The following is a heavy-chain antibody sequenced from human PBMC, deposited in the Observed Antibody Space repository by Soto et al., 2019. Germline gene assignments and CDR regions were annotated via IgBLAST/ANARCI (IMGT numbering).Heavy chain of an antibody. CDR2: IIPIFGTA. V-gene: IGHV1-69*06. Sequence: SVKVSCKASGGTFSSYAISWVRQAPGQGLEWMGGIIPIFGTANYAQKFQGRVTITADKSTSTAYMELSSLRSEDTAVYYCARKVGYDFWSGYYTFPYYYGMDVCGQGTTVTVSS. CDR1: GGTFSSYA. CDR3: ARKVGYDFWSGYYTFPYYYGMDV. J-gene: IGHJ6*02. D-gene: IGHD3-3*01.